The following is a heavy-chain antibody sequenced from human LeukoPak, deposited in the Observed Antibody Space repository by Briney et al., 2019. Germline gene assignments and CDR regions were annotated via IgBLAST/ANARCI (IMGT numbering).Heavy chain of an antibody. CDR3: ARLGYDTPDVDY. CDR1: GDSVSSYSAA. J-gene: IGHJ4*02. D-gene: IGHD5-12*01. CDR2: TYYRSKWYY. Sequence: SQTLSLTCAISGDSVSSYSAAWNWIRQSPSRGLEWLGRTYYRSKWYYDYALYVKSRITINPDTSKNQFSLQLNSVTPEDTAVYYCARLGYDTPDVDYWGQGTLVTVSS. V-gene: IGHV6-1*01.